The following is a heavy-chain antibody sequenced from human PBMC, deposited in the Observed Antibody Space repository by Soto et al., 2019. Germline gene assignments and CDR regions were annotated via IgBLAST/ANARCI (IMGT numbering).Heavy chain of an antibody. CDR3: ARESHDILTGPPWVWYFDL. V-gene: IGHV4-34*01. D-gene: IGHD3-9*01. J-gene: IGHJ2*01. CDR1: GGSFSGYY. Sequence: QVQLQQWGAGPLRPLETLSLTCGVSGGSFSGYYWAWIRQSPGKGLEWIGEINDRGSINYNPSLKSGVSISVDTSKNHFSLILRSVTAADAAVYYCARESHDILTGPPWVWYFDLWGRGTLVTVSS. CDR2: INDRGSI.